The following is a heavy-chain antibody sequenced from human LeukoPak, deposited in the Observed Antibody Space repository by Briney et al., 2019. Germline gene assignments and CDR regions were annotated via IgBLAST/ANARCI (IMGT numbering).Heavy chain of an antibody. CDR1: GFTFSSYA. D-gene: IGHD2-2*01. Sequence: GGSLRLSCAASGFTFSSYAMHWARQAPGKGLEWVAVISYDGNNKYYADSVKGRFTISRDNSKNTLYLQMNSRRTEDTAVYYCARGAPAADYWGQGTLVTVSS. CDR3: ARGAPAADY. J-gene: IGHJ4*02. CDR2: ISYDGNNK. V-gene: IGHV3-30*04.